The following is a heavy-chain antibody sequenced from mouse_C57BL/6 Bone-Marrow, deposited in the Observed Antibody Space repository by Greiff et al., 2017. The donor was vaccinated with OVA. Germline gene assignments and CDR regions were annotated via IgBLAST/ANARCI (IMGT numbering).Heavy chain of an antibody. D-gene: IGHD4-1*02. CDR2: ISNGGGST. CDR1: GFTFSDYY. V-gene: IGHV5-12*01. J-gene: IGHJ4*01. CDR3: ARQSTGSAMDY. Sequence: EVKLMESGGGLVQPGGSLKLSCAASGFTFSDYYMYWVRQTPEKRLEWVAYISNGGGSTYYPDTVKGRFTISRDNAKNTLYLQMSRLKSEDTAMYYSARQSTGSAMDYWGQGTSVTVSS.